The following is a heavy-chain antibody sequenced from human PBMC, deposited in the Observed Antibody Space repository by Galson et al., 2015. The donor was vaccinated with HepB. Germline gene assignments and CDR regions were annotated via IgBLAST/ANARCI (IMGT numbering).Heavy chain of an antibody. CDR1: GFRFSSYA. J-gene: IGHJ3*01. V-gene: IGHV3-23*01. CDR2: ISEGGGAT. Sequence: SLRLSCAASGFRFSSYAMSWVRQAPGKGLEWVAAISEGGGATFYADSVKGRFTISRDNSQNTLSLQMDSLGVDDTAVYYFAKTVTWVRGPWNAFDVWGQGAIGTVPS. D-gene: IGHD3-10*01. CDR3: AKTVTWVRGPWNAFDV.